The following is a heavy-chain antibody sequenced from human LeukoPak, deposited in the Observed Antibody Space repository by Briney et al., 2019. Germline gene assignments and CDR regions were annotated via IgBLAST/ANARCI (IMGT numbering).Heavy chain of an antibody. CDR1: GFIFSNYA. J-gene: IGHJ6*02. D-gene: IGHD5-18*01. CDR2: IRSRAHNYAT. V-gene: IGHV3-73*01. Sequence: GGSLRLSCAASGFIFSNYAMHWVRQASGKGLEWVGRIRSRAHNYATAYAASVTGRFTISRDDSKNTAYLQMNSLKTEDTAVYYCARGGFSMDTGYYYGMDVWGQGTTVTVSS. CDR3: ARGGFSMDTGYYYGMDV.